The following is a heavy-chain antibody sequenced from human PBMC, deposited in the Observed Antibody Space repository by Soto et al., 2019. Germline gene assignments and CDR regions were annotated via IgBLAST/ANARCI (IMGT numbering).Heavy chain of an antibody. Sequence: SVKVSCKASGGTFSSYAISWVRQAPGQGLEWMGGIIPIFGTANYAQKFQGRVTITADESTSTAYMELSSLRSEDTAVYYCARDSGVLTGYYPPFDPWGQGTLVTVSS. D-gene: IGHD3-9*01. CDR3: ARDSGVLTGYYPPFDP. J-gene: IGHJ5*02. V-gene: IGHV1-69*13. CDR2: IIPIFGTA. CDR1: GGTFSSYA.